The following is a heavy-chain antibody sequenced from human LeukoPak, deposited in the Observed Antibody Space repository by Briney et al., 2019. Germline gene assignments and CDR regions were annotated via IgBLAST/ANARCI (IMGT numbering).Heavy chain of an antibody. D-gene: IGHD3-22*01. CDR3: AKDYFYDSSGYYYPRFFDP. CDR1: GFTFSGYA. Sequence: PGGSLRLSCAASGFTFSGYAMNWVRQAPGKGLEWVSGIIGGAGSTYYADSVKGRFTISRDNSKNTLYLQMNSLRAEDTAVYYCAKDYFYDSSGYYYPRFFDPWGQGTLVTVSS. J-gene: IGHJ5*02. V-gene: IGHV3-23*01. CDR2: IIGGAGST.